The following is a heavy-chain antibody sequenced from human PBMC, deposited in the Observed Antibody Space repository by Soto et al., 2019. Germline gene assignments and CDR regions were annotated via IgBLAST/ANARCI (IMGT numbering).Heavy chain of an antibody. Sequence: QVQLKESGPGLVKPSQTLSLTCTVSGGSTSSGGQYWSWIRQHPGKGLEAIGYIYDSGSTYYNPSLRSRVTISVDTSKKQFSLKLRSVTAADTAVYYCARDAAEYYFDYWGQGTLVTVSS. CDR1: GGSTSSGGQY. J-gene: IGHJ4*02. CDR3: ARDAAEYYFDY. V-gene: IGHV4-31*03. CDR2: IYDSGST. D-gene: IGHD6-25*01.